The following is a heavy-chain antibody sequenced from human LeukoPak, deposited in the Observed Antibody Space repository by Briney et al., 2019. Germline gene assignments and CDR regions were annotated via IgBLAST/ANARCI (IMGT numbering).Heavy chain of an antibody. CDR1: GFTFSSYG. CDR2: ISYDGSNK. D-gene: IGHD5-12*01. J-gene: IGHJ4*02. CDR3: AKDRAGGYSGHKTGGYFDY. Sequence: PGRSLRLSCAASGFTFSSYGMHWVRRAPGKGLEWVAVISYDGSNKYYADSVKGRFTISRDNSKNTLYLQMNSLRAEDTAVYYCAKDRAGGYSGHKTGGYFDYWGQGTLVTVSS. V-gene: IGHV3-30*18.